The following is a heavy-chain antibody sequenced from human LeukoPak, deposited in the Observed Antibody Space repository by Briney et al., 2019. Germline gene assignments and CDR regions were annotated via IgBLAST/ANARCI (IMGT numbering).Heavy chain of an antibody. J-gene: IGHJ6*02. D-gene: IGHD2-2*01. CDR2: ISGSGGST. CDR3: TRLYCSSTSCYLGV. V-gene: IGHV3-23*01. CDR1: GFTFSSYA. Sequence: GGSLRLSCAASGFTFSSYAMSWVRQAPGKGLEWVSAISGSGGSTYYADSVKGRFTISRDNSKNTLYLQMNSLKTEDTAVYYCTRLYCSSTSCYLGVWGQGTTVTVSS.